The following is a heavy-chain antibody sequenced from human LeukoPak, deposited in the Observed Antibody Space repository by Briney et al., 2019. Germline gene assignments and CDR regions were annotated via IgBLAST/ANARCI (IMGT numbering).Heavy chain of an antibody. V-gene: IGHV3-30*18. CDR1: GFTFNNYG. CDR3: AKDLLSI. Sequence: GGSLRLSCAASGFTFNNYGMHWVRQAPGKGLEWVAFISYDGSSKNYADSVKGRFTISRDNSKNTLCLQMNSLRPEDTAVYYCAKDLLSIWGQGTLVTVSS. CDR2: ISYDGSSK. J-gene: IGHJ4*02. D-gene: IGHD3-3*02.